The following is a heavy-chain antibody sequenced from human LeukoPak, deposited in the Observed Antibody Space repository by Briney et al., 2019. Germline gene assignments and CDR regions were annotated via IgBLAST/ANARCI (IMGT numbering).Heavy chain of an antibody. CDR1: GGTSISYA. D-gene: IGHD3-22*01. V-gene: IGHV1-69*05. J-gene: IGHJ4*02. CDR2: IIPIFGTA. Sequence: SVKVSCKASGGTSISYAMSWVRQAPGQGLEWMGGIIPIFGTANYAQKFQGRVTITTDESTSTAYMELSSLRSEDTAVYYCARGGSDYYDSSGYYSHFDYWGQGTLVTVPS. CDR3: ARGGSDYYDSSGYYSHFDY.